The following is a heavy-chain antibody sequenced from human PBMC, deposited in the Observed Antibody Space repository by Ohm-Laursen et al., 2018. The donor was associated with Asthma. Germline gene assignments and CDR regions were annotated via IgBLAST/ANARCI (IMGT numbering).Heavy chain of an antibody. CDR1: GFTFNSYG. J-gene: IGHJ6*02. V-gene: IGHV3-30*03. CDR3: ARDRYAVVTTATVVYYYYGMDV. D-gene: IGHD1-1*01. CDR2: ISFDGSNK. Sequence: SLRLSCTASGFTFNSYGIHWVRQAPGKGLEWVAVISFDGSNKYYADSVKGRFTISRDNSKNTLYLQMNSLRAEDTAVYYCARDRYAVVTTATVVYYYYGMDVWGQGTTVTVSS.